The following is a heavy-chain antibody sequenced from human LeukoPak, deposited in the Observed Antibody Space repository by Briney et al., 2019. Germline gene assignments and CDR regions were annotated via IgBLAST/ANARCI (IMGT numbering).Heavy chain of an antibody. CDR1: GFSLSTSGVS. CDR2: IYWDDDK. CDR3: AHRISGSGVIYYFPY. Sequence: SGPTLVKPTQTLTLTCTFTGFSLSTSGVSVGWIRQPPGKALEWLALIYWDDDKRYSPSLKSRLTITKDTSKNQVVLTMTNMDPVDTATYYCAHRISGSGVIYYFPYWGQGTLVTVSS. J-gene: IGHJ4*02. V-gene: IGHV2-5*02. D-gene: IGHD3-10*01.